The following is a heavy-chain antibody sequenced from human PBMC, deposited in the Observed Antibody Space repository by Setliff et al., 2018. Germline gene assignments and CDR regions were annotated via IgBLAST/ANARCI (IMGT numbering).Heavy chain of an antibody. Sequence: SETLSLTCTVSNGSISSGNYFWGWIRQPPGKGLEWMGSIFYTGSTYCSPSLKSRVTMSIDTSKNQFSLNLNSVTAADTAVYYFARQPYSTTYYYYYYYMDVCGKGTTVTVSS. J-gene: IGHJ6*03. CDR3: ARQPYSTTYYYYYYYMDV. CDR1: NGSISSGNYF. V-gene: IGHV4-39*01. D-gene: IGHD6-13*01. CDR2: IFYTGST.